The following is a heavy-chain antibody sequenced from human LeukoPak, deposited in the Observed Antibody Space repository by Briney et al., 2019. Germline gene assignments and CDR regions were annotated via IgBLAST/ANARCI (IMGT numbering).Heavy chain of an antibody. V-gene: IGHV1-18*01. CDR3: AISQGSYYDTSGYLGGDY. CDR1: GYTFTNYG. CDR2: ISAYSGNT. D-gene: IGHD3-22*01. Sequence: AAVKVSCKASGYTFTNYGIFWVRQAPGQGLEWMGWISAYSGNTNYAQKLQGRVTMTTETSTSTAYMELESLRSDDTAVYYCAISQGSYYDTSGYLGGDYWGQGTLVTVSS. J-gene: IGHJ4*02.